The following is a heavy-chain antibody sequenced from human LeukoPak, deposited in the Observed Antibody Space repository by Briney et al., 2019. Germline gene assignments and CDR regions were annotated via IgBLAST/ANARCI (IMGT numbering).Heavy chain of an antibody. D-gene: IGHD3-10*01. CDR1: DGSTTGYY. V-gene: IGHV4-59*08. CDR2: VYYTGRT. J-gene: IGHJ3*01. CDR3: ARHTSVSYDAFDL. Sequence: SETLSLTCSVSDGSTTGYYWSWIRQPPGKGLEWIAYVYYTGRTLYNPSLESRVTISVDTSKTQFSLTVTSVTAADTAVYYCARHTSVSYDAFDLWGRGTTVTVSS.